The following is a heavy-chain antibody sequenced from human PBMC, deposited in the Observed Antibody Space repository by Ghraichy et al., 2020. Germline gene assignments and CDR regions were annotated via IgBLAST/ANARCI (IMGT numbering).Heavy chain of an antibody. V-gene: IGHV1-18*01. D-gene: IGHD2-15*01. CDR3: ARDMGRGYCSGGSCYDDYYYYYGMDV. CDR2: ISAYNGNT. CDR1: GYTFTSYG. J-gene: IGHJ6*02. Sequence: ASVKVSCKASGYTFTSYGISWVRQAPGQGLEWMGWISAYNGNTNYAQKLQGRVTMTTDTSTSTAYMELRSLRSDDTAVYYCARDMGRGYCSGGSCYDDYYYYYGMDVWGQGTTVTVSS.